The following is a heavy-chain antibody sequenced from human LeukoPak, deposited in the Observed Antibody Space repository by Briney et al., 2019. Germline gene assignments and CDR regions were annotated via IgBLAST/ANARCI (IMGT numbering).Heavy chain of an antibody. CDR2: IYYSGST. CDR1: GGSMSSSNYY. CDR3: ARNVSMVRGVTRLNWFDP. V-gene: IGHV4-39*01. J-gene: IGHJ5*02. Sequence: SETLSLTCTVAGGSMSSSNYYWGWIRQPPGKGLEWIGSIYYSGSTHYNPSLKSRVTISVDTSKEQFFLKLSSVTAADTAVYYCARNVSMVRGVTRLNWFDPWGQGTLVTVSS. D-gene: IGHD3-10*01.